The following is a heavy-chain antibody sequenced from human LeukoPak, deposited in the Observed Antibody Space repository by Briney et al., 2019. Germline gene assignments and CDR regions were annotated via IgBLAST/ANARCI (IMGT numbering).Heavy chain of an antibody. J-gene: IGHJ6*03. CDR2: ISSIGSTI. V-gene: IGHV3-48*01. CDR1: GFTFSTYT. D-gene: IGHD3-10*01. CDR3: ARDRLSRITMVRGGYMDV. Sequence: GGSLRLSCAASGFTFSTYTMNWVRQAPGKGLEWVSSISSIGSTIYYADSVKGRFTISRDNAKNSLYLQMNSLRAEDTAVYYCARDRLSRITMVRGGYMDVWGKGTTVTVSS.